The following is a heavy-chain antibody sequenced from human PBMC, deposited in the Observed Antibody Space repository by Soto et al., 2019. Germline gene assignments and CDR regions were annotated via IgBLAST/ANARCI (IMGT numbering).Heavy chain of an antibody. CDR2: ISAHNGNT. CDR1: GYAFTTYG. Sequence: QVHLVQSGAEVKKPGASVKVSCKGSGYAFTTYGITWVRQAPGQGLEWMGWISAHNGNTNYAQKLQGRVNVTRDTSTSPAYMELRSLRSDDTAVYYCARGRYGDYWGQGALVTVSS. J-gene: IGHJ4*02. CDR3: ARGRYGDY. V-gene: IGHV1-18*01. D-gene: IGHD1-1*01.